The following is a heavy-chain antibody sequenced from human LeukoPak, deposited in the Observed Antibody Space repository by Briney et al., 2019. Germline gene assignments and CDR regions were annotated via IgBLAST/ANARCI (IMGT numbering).Heavy chain of an antibody. CDR2: ISGSGGST. CDR3: ARVSSDSYSPFDY. CDR1: GFTFSSYW. V-gene: IGHV3-74*01. D-gene: IGHD6-19*01. Sequence: GSLRLSCAASGFTFSSYWMNWVRQAPGKGLEWVSGISGSGGSTNYADSVKGRFTISRDNAKSTLYLLMNSLRAEDTAVYYCARVSSDSYSPFDYWGQGTLVTVSS. J-gene: IGHJ4*02.